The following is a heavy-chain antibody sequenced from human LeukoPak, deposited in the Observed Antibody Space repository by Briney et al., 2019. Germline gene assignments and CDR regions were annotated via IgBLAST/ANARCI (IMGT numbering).Heavy chain of an antibody. Sequence: GGSLRLSCVASGFTFRNYDMHWVRQATGKGLEWVSGIGAAGDTYYPGSVKGRFTISRENANNSLYLQMNSLRAGDTAMYYCARDPSKDTWGQGTLVTVSS. J-gene: IGHJ5*02. CDR2: IGAAGDT. CDR3: ARDPSKDT. CDR1: GFTFRNYD. V-gene: IGHV3-13*04.